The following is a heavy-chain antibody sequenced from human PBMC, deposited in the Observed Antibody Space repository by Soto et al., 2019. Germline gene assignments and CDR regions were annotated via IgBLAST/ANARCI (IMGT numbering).Heavy chain of an antibody. CDR1: GFTFSSYA. CDR3: AKDWVVVVACTREKYFQH. CDR2: ISGGGGST. V-gene: IGHV3-23*01. Sequence: GGSLRLSCAASGFTFSSYAMSWVRQAPGKGLEWVSAISGGGGSTYYADSVKGRFTISRDNSKNTLYLQMNSLRAEDTAVYYCAKDWVVVVACTREKYFQHWGQGTLVTVSS. J-gene: IGHJ1*01. D-gene: IGHD2-15*01.